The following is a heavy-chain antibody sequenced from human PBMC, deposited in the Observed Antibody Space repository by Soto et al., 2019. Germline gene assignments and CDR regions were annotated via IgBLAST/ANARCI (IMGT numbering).Heavy chain of an antibody. CDR1: GGSFSGYY. CDR3: ARVCLVSSGYYPPANEAFYYNYGMDV. D-gene: IGHD3-22*01. Sequence: QVQLQQWGAGLLKPSETLSLTCAVYGGSFSGYYWSWIRQPPGKGLEWIGEINHSGSTNYNPSLKGRVHISVDPFTNQFSLKRSSVTAAGTAVYYCARVCLVSSGYYPPANEAFYYNYGMDVWGQGTTVTVSS. CDR2: INHSGST. J-gene: IGHJ6*02. V-gene: IGHV4-34*01.